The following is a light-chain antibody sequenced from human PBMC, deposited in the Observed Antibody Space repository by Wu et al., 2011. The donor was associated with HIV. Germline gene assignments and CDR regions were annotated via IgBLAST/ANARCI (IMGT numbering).Light chain of an antibody. J-gene: IGKJ2*01. CDR1: QSVGIF. Sequence: EIVLTQSPATLSLSPGERATLSCRASQSVGIFLAWYQQRDGQSLRLLIYGASNRATAIPARFSGSGSGTDFTLTISSLEPGDFAIYYCQQYNKWPLLFGQGTKLEIK. V-gene: IGKV3-11*01. CDR3: QQYNKWPLL. CDR2: GAS.